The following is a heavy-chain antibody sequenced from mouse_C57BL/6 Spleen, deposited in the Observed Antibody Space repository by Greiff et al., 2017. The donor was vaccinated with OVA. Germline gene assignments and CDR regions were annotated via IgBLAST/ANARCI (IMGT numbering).Heavy chain of an antibody. CDR1: GYTFTDYY. Sequence: EVQLQQSGPELVKPGASVKISCKASGYTFTDYYMNWVKQSHGKSLEWIGDINPNNGGTSYNQKFKGKATLTVDKSSSTAYMELRSLTSEDSAVYYCARRFHLLLSSYAMDYWGQGTSVTVSS. D-gene: IGHD1-1*01. CDR2: INPNNGGT. V-gene: IGHV1-26*01. J-gene: IGHJ4*01. CDR3: ARRFHLLLSSYAMDY.